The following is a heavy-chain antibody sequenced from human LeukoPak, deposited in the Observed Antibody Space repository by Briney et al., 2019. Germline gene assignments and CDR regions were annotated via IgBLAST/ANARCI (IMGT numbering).Heavy chain of an antibody. CDR2: ISPNSGGT. J-gene: IGHJ6*02. Sequence: GASVKVSCKASGYTFTGYYMHWVRQAPGQGLEWMGRISPNSGGTNYAQKFQGRVTITRDTSISTAYLVLSGLKSDDTAVYYCARVNYDDYRYGMDVWGQGTQVTVSS. CDR3: ARVNYDDYRYGMDV. V-gene: IGHV1-2*06. D-gene: IGHD1-7*01. CDR1: GYTFTGYY.